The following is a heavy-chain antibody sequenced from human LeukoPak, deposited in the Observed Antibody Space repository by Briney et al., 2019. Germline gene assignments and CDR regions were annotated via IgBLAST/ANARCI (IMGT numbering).Heavy chain of an antibody. CDR2: ISGSGANT. V-gene: IGHV3-23*01. J-gene: IGHJ5*02. CDR1: GFTFSSYG. CDR3: AGYCSTTTCYSSPNWFDP. D-gene: IGHD2-2*01. Sequence: GGTLRLSCAASGFTFSSYGMIGVRQAPGKGLEWISGISGSGANTYYADSVKGRFTISRDNSRNTLYLQMNSLRAEDTAVYYCAGYCSTTTCYSSPNWFDPWGQGTLVIVSS.